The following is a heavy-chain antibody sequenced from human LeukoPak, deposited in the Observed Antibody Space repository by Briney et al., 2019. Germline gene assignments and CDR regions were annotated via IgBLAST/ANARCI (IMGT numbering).Heavy chain of an antibody. Sequence: PSETLSLTCTVSGGSISSSHYYWGWIRQPPGKGLEWIGSIYYSGSTYYSPSLKSRVTISVDTSKNQFSLKLSSVTAADTAVYYCARDYCTSTTCPNWFDPWGQGTLVTVSS. D-gene: IGHD2-2*01. CDR3: ARDYCTSTTCPNWFDP. CDR1: GGSISSSHYY. J-gene: IGHJ5*02. CDR2: IYYSGST. V-gene: IGHV4-39*02.